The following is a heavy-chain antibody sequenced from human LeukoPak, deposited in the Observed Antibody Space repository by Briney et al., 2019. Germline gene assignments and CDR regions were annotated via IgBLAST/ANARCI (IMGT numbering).Heavy chain of an antibody. V-gene: IGHV4-59*01. Sequence: PSETLSHTCTVSGGSISSYYWSWIRQPPGEGLEWIGYIYYSGSTNYNPSLKSRVTISVDTSKNQFSLKLSSVTAADTAVYYCAREKVVVTAINYYYYGMDVWGQGTTVTVSS. CDR2: IYYSGST. J-gene: IGHJ6*02. CDR1: GGSISSYY. CDR3: AREKVVVTAINYYYYGMDV. D-gene: IGHD2-21*02.